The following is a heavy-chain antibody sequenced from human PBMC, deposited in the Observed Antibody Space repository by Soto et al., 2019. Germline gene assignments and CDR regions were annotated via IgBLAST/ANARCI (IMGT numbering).Heavy chain of an antibody. CDR3: TRIPPYYYPSSAYYYPYGMDV. CDR1: LFSLNSIGMC. V-gene: IGHV2-70*01. J-gene: IGHJ6*02. Sequence: GXGPTLVNTTQTLPLTGTFSLFSLNSIGMCLSWIRQPPGKSLEWLAIIDWDDDKYYSTSLKTRLTISKDTSKNQVVLTMTNMDPVDTATYYCTRIPPYYYPSSAYYYPYGMDVCGQRTTVTVSS. D-gene: IGHD3-22*01. CDR2: IDWDDDK.